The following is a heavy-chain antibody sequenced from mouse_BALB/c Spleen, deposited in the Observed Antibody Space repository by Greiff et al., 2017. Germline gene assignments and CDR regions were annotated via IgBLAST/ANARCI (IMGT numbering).Heavy chain of an antibody. V-gene: IGHV1-31*01. CDR3: ARHYGSSYGAMDY. D-gene: IGHD1-1*01. CDR2: INPYNGAT. J-gene: IGHJ4*01. CDR1: GYSFTGYY. Sequence: EVQLQQSGPELVKPGASVKISCKASGYSFTGYYMHWVKQSHVKSLEWIGRINPYNGATSYNQNFKDKASLTVDKSSSTAYMELHSLTSEDSAVYYCARHYGSSYGAMDYWGQGTSVTVSS.